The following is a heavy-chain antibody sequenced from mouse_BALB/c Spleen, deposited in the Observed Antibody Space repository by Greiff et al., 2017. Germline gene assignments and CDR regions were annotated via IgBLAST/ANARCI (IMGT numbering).Heavy chain of an antibody. J-gene: IGHJ2*01. CDR3: ARQKYGNYDFDY. V-gene: IGHV5-12-1*01. Sequence: DVMLVESGGGLVKPGGSLKLSCAASGFAFSSYDMSWVRQTPEKRLEWVAYISSGGGSTYYPDTVKGRFTISRDNAKNTLYLQMSSLKSEDTAMYYCARQKYGNYDFDYWGQGTTLTVSS. CDR2: ISSGGGST. CDR1: GFAFSSYD. D-gene: IGHD2-10*02.